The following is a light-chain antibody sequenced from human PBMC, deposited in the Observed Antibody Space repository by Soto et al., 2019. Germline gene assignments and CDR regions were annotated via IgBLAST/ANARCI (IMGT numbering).Light chain of an antibody. Sequence: EVVMTQSPATLSVSPGERVTFSCRASQSVTTNLAWYQHKPGQSPRLLISDASTGASGIPPRFSGSGSGTEFTLTIDRLQSADFAVYYCQQYDRWQVNCGGGTKVDIK. CDR3: QQYDRWQVN. CDR1: QSVTTN. CDR2: DAS. J-gene: IGKJ4*01. V-gene: IGKV3-15*01.